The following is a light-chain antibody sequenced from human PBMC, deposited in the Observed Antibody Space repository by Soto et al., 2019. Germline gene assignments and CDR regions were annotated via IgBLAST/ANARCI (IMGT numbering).Light chain of an antibody. V-gene: IGKV1-39*01. CDR3: QQSYSTPYP. CDR2: ASS. Sequence: DIQMTQSPSSLSASIGDRVTITCRASQSSSRYLNWYQQKPGKAPKLLIYASSSLQSGVPSRFSGSGSGTELTLNISSLQPGQFATYYGQQSYSTPYPFGQGTKLEIK. CDR1: QSSSRY. J-gene: IGKJ2*01.